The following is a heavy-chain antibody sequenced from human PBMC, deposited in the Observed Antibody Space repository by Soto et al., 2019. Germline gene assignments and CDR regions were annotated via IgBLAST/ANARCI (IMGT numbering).Heavy chain of an antibody. V-gene: IGHV1-46*01. CDR1: GDTFTDYY. CDR2: VNPSGGHT. D-gene: IGHD2-21*02. Sequence: QVQLVQSGAEVKKPGASVKVSCKASGDTFTDYYIHWVRQAPGQGLELMGTVNPSGGHTTYAQHFRGRMTMTRDTSTSTLYMELTSLTSVETAVYYCARGGLVVVVTAALDYWGQGTLVTVSS. CDR3: ARGGLVVVVTAALDY. J-gene: IGHJ4*02.